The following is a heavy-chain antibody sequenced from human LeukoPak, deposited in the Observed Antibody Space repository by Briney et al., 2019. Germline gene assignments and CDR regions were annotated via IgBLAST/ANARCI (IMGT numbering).Heavy chain of an antibody. Sequence: GGSLRPSCAASGFTFSSYAMSWFRQAPGKGLEWVSAISGSGGSTYYADSVKGRFTISRDNSKNTLYLQMNSLRAEDTAVYYCAKPALRSGWKHDAFDIWGQGTMVTVSS. D-gene: IGHD6-19*01. V-gene: IGHV3-23*01. CDR1: GFTFSSYA. J-gene: IGHJ3*02. CDR3: AKPALRSGWKHDAFDI. CDR2: ISGSGGST.